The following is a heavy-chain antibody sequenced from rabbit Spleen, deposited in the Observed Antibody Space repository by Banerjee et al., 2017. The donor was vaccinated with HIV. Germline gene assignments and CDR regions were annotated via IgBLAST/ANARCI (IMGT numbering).Heavy chain of an antibody. D-gene: IGHD5-1*01. V-gene: IGHV1S45*01. Sequence: QEQLVESGGGLVQPGGSLTLTCKASGFSFSSNDYMCWVRQAPGKGLEWIACTAGGRSAFTYYASWAKGRFTISKASSTTVTLQMTSLTAADTATYFCARDLVTVIGWNFNLWGPGTLVTVS. CDR3: ARDLVTVIGWNFNL. CDR1: GFSFSSNDY. CDR2: TAGGRSAFT. J-gene: IGHJ4*01.